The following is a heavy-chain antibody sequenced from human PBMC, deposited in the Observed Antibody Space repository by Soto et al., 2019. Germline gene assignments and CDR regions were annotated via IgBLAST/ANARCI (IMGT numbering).Heavy chain of an antibody. Sequence: PGGSLRLSCAASGFTVSSNYMSWVRQAPGKGLEWVSVIYSGGSTYYADSVKGRFTISRDSSKNTVYLQINSLGAEDTAVYYCARDSPLTSARAFDIWGQGTVVTVS. CDR1: GFTVSSNY. V-gene: IGHV3-53*01. J-gene: IGHJ3*02. CDR2: IYSGGST. CDR3: ARDSPLTSARAFDI.